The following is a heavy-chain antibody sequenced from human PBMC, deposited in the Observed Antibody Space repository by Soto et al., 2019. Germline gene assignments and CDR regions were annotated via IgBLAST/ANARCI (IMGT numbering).Heavy chain of an antibody. CDR2: FDPEDGET. J-gene: IGHJ4*02. V-gene: IGHV1-24*01. Sequence: ASVKVSCKVSGYTLTELSMHWVRQTPGKGLEWMGGFDPEDGETIYAQKFQGRVTMTEDTSTDTAYMELGSLGSEDTAVYYCATVDWNDIHLFDYWGQGTLVTVSS. CDR3: ATVDWNDIHLFDY. D-gene: IGHD1-1*01. CDR1: GYTLTELS.